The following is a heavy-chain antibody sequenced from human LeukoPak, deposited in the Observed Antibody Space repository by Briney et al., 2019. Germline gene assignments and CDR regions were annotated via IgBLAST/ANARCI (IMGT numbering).Heavy chain of an antibody. V-gene: IGHV4-61*10. CDR1: GGSISSGSYY. CDR3: ARGVGELLSYYYYYYMDV. Sequence: SETLSLTCTVSGGSISSGSYYWSWIRQPAGKGLDWIGYISYPGSTNYNPSLNSRVTISIDTSKNQFSLKLSSVTAADTAVYYCARGVGELLSYYYYYYMDVWGKGTTVTISS. CDR2: ISYPGST. D-gene: IGHD3-10*01. J-gene: IGHJ6*03.